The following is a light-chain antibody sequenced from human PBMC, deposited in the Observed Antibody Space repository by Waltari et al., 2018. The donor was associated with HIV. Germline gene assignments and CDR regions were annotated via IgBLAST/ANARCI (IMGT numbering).Light chain of an antibody. CDR3: QQRSNWPPRYS. Sequence: ENVLTQSPATLSLSPGERATLSCRASQNVSSYLAWYQQKPGQAPRLLIYGASNRATVIPARFSGSGSGTDFTLTINSLEPEDFAVYYCQQRSNWPPRYSFGQGTKLEIK. V-gene: IGKV3-11*01. J-gene: IGKJ2*03. CDR1: QNVSSY. CDR2: GAS.